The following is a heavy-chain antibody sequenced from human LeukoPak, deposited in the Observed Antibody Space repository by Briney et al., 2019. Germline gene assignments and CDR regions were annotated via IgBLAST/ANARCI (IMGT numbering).Heavy chain of an antibody. D-gene: IGHD5-12*01. CDR3: ARGIVATSNYYYYYYMDV. V-gene: IGHV4-34*01. CDR2: INHSGST. CDR1: GGSFSGYY. J-gene: IGHJ6*03. Sequence: SETLSLTCAVYGGSFSGYYWSWIRQPPGKGLEWIGEINHSGSTNYNPSLKSRVTISVDTSKNQFSLKLSSVTAADTAVYYCARGIVATSNYYYYYYMDVWGKRTTVTVSS.